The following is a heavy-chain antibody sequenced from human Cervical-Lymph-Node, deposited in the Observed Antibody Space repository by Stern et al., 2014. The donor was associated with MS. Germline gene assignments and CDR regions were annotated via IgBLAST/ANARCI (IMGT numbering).Heavy chain of an antibody. CDR1: GGSISSGGYY. CDR2: IYYSGST. J-gene: IGHJ6*02. CDR3: ARGLAAANYYYYGMDV. D-gene: IGHD6-13*01. V-gene: IGHV4-31*03. Sequence: QVQLQESGPGLVKPSQTLSLTCTVSGGSISSGGYYWSWIRQHPGKGLEWIGYIYYSGSTYYNPSLKSRVTISVDTSKNQFSLKLSSVTAADTAVYYCARGLAAANYYYYGMDVWGQGTTVTVSS.